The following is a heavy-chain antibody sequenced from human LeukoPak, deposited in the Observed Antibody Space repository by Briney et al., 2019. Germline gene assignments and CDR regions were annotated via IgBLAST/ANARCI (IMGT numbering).Heavy chain of an antibody. J-gene: IGHJ6*02. CDR3: ARAPGNLGIYHYGVDV. V-gene: IGHV1-18*01. CDR1: GYTFTSYG. CDR2: ISAYNGNT. D-gene: IGHD7-27*01. Sequence: ASVKVSCKASGYTFTSYGISWVRQAPGQGLEWMGWISAYNGNTNYAQKLQGRVTMTTDTSTSTAYVELRSLRSDDTAVYYCARAPGNLGIYHYGVDVWGQGTTVTVSS.